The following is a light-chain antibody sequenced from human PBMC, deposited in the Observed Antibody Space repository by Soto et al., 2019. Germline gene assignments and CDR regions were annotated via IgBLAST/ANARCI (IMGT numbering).Light chain of an antibody. CDR3: QQYGRSPRT. CDR1: QCGNSSH. V-gene: IGKV3-20*01. CDR2: GAS. Sequence: EIVLTQSPGTLSLSPGERATLSCRASQCGNSSHLAWYQQRPGQAPRLLIYGASSRATGIPDRFSGSGSGTDFTLTISRLEPEDFAVYYCQQYGRSPRTFGQGTKVEIK. J-gene: IGKJ1*01.